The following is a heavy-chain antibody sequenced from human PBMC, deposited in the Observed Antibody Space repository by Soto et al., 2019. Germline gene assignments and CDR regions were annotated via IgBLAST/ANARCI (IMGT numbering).Heavy chain of an antibody. CDR3: YTVDVYCSGGSCAPNWFDP. CDR2: IRSKANSYAT. CDR1: GFTFSGSA. V-gene: IGHV3-73*01. Sequence: EVQLVESGGGLVQPGGSLKLSCAASGFTFSGSAMHWVRQASGKGLEWVGRIRSKANSYATAYAASVKGRFTISRDDSKNTAYLQMNSLKTEDTAVYYCYTVDVYCSGGSCAPNWFDPWGQGTLVTVSS. J-gene: IGHJ5*02. D-gene: IGHD2-15*01.